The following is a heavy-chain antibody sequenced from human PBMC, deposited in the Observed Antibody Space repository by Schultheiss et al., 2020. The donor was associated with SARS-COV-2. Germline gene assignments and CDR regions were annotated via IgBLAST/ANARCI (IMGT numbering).Heavy chain of an antibody. J-gene: IGHJ4*02. Sequence: GGSLRLSCAASGFTFSSYGMHWVRQAPGKGLEWVAVISYDGSNKYYGDSVKGRFTISRDNSENTLDLQMNSLRPEDTAVYYCTRGRYTYGPGSFDYWGQGTLVTVSS. CDR3: TRGRYTYGPGSFDY. CDR2: ISYDGSNK. D-gene: IGHD5-18*01. CDR1: GFTFSSYG. V-gene: IGHV3-30*03.